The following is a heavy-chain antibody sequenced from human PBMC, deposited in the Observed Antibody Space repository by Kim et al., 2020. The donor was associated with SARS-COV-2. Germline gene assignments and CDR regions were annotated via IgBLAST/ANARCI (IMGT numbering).Heavy chain of an antibody. Sequence: GSKNYYADPVNGRFTSSRDNSKNTLYLQMNSLRAEDTAVYYCAKGGMDVWGQGTTVTVSS. CDR2: GSKN. CDR3: AKGGMDV. V-gene: IGHV3-30*02. J-gene: IGHJ6*02.